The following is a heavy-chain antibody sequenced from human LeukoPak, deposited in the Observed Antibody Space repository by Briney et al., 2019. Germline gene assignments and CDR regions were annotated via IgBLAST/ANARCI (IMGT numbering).Heavy chain of an antibody. V-gene: IGHV3-7*03. D-gene: IGHD6-6*01. CDR2: IKKDGSEK. CDR1: GFTFSSYW. CDR3: AKDTGSSSSSYMDV. Sequence: TGGSLRLSCAASGFTFSSYWMSWVRQAPGKGLEWVANIKKDGSEKYYVDSVKGRFTISRDNSKNSLYLQMNSLRTEDTALYYCAKDTGSSSSSYMDVWGKGTTVTVSS. J-gene: IGHJ6*03.